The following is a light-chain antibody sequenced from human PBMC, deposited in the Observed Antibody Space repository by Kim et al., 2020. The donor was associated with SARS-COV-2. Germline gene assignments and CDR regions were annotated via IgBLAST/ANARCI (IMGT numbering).Light chain of an antibody. Sequence: SYELTQPPSVSVSPGQTASITCSGDKLGDKYACWYQQKPGQSPVLVIYQDTKRPSGIPERFSGSNSGNTATLTISGTQAMDVADYYCQAWDSSNHVVFGGGTQLNVL. CDR1: KLGDKY. CDR3: QAWDSSNHVV. J-gene: IGLJ2*01. V-gene: IGLV3-1*01. CDR2: QDT.